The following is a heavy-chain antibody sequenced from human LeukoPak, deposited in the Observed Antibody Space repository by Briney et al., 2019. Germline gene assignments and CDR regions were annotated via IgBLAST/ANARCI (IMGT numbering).Heavy chain of an antibody. CDR2: MNPNSGNT. D-gene: IGHD6-6*01. CDR3: ARGLEYSSSSGWFDP. V-gene: IGHV1-8*03. Sequence: ASVKVSCKASGYTFTSYDINWVRQATGQGLGWMGWMNPNSGNTGYAQKFQGRVTITRNTSISTAYMELSSLRSEDTAVYYCARGLEYSSSSGWFDPWGQGTLVTVSS. CDR1: GYTFTSYD. J-gene: IGHJ5*02.